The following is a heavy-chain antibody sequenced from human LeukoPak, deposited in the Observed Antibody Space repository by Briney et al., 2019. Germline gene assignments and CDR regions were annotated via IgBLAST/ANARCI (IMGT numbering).Heavy chain of an antibody. CDR1: GGTFSRYA. D-gene: IGHD1-26*01. CDR3: ARDGPVGAIPNPFDY. Sequence: SVKVSCQASGGTFSRYAISWVRQAPGPGLEWMGGIIPIFGTAHYAQKFQGRVTITTDESTRTAYIEESRLRSERTAVYYFARDGPVGAIPNPFDYWGKGTLVTVSS. CDR2: IIPIFGTA. J-gene: IGHJ4*01. V-gene: IGHV1-69*05.